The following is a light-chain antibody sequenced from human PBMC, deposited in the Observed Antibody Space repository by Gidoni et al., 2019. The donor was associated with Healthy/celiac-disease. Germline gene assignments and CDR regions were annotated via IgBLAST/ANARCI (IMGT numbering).Light chain of an antibody. CDR1: SSVVGGYNY. J-gene: IGLJ3*02. V-gene: IGLV2-8*01. Sequence: QSALTQPPSASGAPGQSVTISCTGTSSVVGGYNYVSWYQQHPGKAPKLMIYEVSKRPSGVPDRCSGSKSGNTASLTVSGLQAEDEADYYCSSYAGSNNWVFGGGTKLTVL. CDR3: SSYAGSNNWV. CDR2: EVS.